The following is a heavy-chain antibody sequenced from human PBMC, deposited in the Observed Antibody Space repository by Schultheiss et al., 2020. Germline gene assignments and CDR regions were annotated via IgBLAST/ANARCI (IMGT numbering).Heavy chain of an antibody. CDR2: INTNTGNP. V-gene: IGHV7-4-1*01. CDR3: ARSTVANYYYYMDV. D-gene: IGHD4-17*01. Sequence: ASVKVSCKASGYTFTSYAMHWVRQAPGQGLEWMGWINTNTGNPTYAQGFTGRFVFSLDTSVSTAYLQICSLKAEDTAVYYCARSTVANYYYYMDVWGQGTTVNVYS. CDR1: GYTFTSYA. J-gene: IGHJ6*03.